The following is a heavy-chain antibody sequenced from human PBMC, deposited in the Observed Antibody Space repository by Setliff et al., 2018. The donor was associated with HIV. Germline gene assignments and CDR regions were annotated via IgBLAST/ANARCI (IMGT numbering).Heavy chain of an antibody. CDR1: GVYISNYH. J-gene: IGHJ4*02. Sequence: LSLTCTISGVYISNYHWGWIRQPPGRGLEWIGSIHTTGSPKNNPSLQSRVSISIDMAKSLFSLELSSVTAADTAVYYCARLLEGPDYSSDFRYFDWFPDVWGQGTLVTVSS. D-gene: IGHD3-9*01. V-gene: IGHV4-4*08. CDR3: ARLLEGPDYSSDFRYFDWFPDV. CDR2: IHTTGSP.